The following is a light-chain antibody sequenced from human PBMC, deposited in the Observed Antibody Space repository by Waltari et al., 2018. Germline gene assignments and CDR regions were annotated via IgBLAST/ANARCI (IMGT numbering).Light chain of an antibody. CDR1: QTITNY. J-gene: IGKJ4*01. CDR2: AAS. V-gene: IGKV1-39*01. CDR3: QQTYSVPLT. Sequence: DIQVTQSPSSLSASVGDRVIITCRTSQTITNYLNWYQQKPGKAPQLLIYAASNLQSGVPSRFSGSGSGTEFTLTISSLQPDDFATYFCQQTYSVPLTFGGGTRVEIK.